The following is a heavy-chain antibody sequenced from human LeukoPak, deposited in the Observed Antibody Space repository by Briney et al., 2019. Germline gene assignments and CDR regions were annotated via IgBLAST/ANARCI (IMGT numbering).Heavy chain of an antibody. J-gene: IGHJ4*02. CDR1: GYSFTGYW. V-gene: IGHV5-10-1*01. Sequence: GESLRISCKGSGYSFTGYWITWVRQMSGKGLEWMGRIDPSDSYTNYSPSFQGHVTISADKSVSTAYLQWSSLKASDTAMYYCARHGYYGSGSYYSFDYWGQETLVTVSS. D-gene: IGHD3-10*01. CDR2: IDPSDSYT. CDR3: ARHGYYGSGSYYSFDY.